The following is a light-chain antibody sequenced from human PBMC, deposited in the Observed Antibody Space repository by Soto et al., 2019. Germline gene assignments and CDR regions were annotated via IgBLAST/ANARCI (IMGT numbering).Light chain of an antibody. CDR2: DAS. V-gene: IGKV1-33*01. CDR1: RDISVY. CDR3: QQYDNLPPYT. J-gene: IGKJ2*01. Sequence: DIQMTQSPSSLSASVGDRVTITCQASRDISVYLNWYQQKPGTPPKLLIFDASNLQTGVPSRFSGSGSGTHFTFTISSLQPEDIATYYCQQYDNLPPYTFGQGPTREIK.